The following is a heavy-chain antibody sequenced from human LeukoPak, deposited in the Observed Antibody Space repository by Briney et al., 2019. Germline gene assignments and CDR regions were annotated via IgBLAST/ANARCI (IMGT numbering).Heavy chain of an antibody. Sequence: GGSLRLSCAAPGFTFSSYSMNWVRQAPGKGLEWVSSISSSSSYIYYADSVKGRFTISRDNAKNSLYLQMNSLRAEDTAVYYCARDGRRNYYYYYMDVWGKGTTVTISS. CDR3: ARDGRRNYYYYYMDV. J-gene: IGHJ6*03. V-gene: IGHV3-21*01. CDR1: GFTFSSYS. CDR2: ISSSSSYI.